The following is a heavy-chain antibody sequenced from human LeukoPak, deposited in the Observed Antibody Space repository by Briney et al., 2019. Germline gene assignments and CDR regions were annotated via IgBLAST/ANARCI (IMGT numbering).Heavy chain of an antibody. J-gene: IGHJ5*02. CDR1: GYSFTSYW. CDR2: IDPSDSYT. V-gene: IGHV5-10-1*01. Sequence: GESLKTSFKGSGYSFTSYWISWVRQMPGKGLEWMGTIDPSDSYTNYSPSFQGHVTISADKSISTAYLQWSSLKASDTAMYYCARGGKSAYGWFDPWGQGALVTVSS. CDR3: ARGGKSAYGWFDP. D-gene: IGHD5-12*01.